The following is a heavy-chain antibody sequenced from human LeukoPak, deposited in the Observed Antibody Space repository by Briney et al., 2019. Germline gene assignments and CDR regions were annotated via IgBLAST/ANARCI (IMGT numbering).Heavy chain of an antibody. CDR2: ISSIDSTI. CDR3: ARGIAVAGPYCFDY. J-gene: IGHJ4*02. D-gene: IGHD6-19*01. V-gene: IGHV3-48*03. CDR1: GFTFSNYE. Sequence: GGSLRLSCAASGFTFSNYEMNWVRQAPGKGLGWVSYISSIDSTIYYADSVKSRFTISRDNAKNSLYLQMNSLRADDTAVYYCARGIAVAGPYCFDYWGRGTLVTVSS.